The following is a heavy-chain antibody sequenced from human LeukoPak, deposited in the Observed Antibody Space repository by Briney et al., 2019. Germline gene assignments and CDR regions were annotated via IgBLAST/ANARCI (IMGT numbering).Heavy chain of an antibody. V-gene: IGHV1-2*06. CDR1: GYTFTGYY. D-gene: IGHD3-10*01. CDR2: INPNSGGT. J-gene: IGHJ5*02. CDR3: ARAPLGYNWFDP. Sequence: ASVKVSCKASGYTFTGYYMHWVRQAPGQWLEWMGRINPNSGGTNYAQKFQGRVTMTKDTSISTGYMELSRLRSDDTAVYYCARAPLGYNWFDPWGQGTLVTVSS.